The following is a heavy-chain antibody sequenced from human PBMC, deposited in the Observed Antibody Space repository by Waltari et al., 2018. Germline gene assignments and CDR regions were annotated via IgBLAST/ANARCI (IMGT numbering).Heavy chain of an antibody. CDR1: GGSISSSNW. CDR2: IYHSGST. CDR3: ARRRITMVQGVIIRGYNWFDP. D-gene: IGHD3-10*01. J-gene: IGHJ5*02. Sequence: QVQLQESGPGLVKPSGTLSLTCAVSGGSISSSNWWSWVRQPPGKGLEWIGEIYHSGSTNYNPSRKSRVTISVDKSKNQFSLKLSSVTAADTAVYYCARRRITMVQGVIIRGYNWFDPWGQGTLVTVSS. V-gene: IGHV4-4*02.